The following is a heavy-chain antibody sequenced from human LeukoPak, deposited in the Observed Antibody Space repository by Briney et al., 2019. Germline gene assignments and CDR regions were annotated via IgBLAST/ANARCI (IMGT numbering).Heavy chain of an antibody. J-gene: IGHJ6*03. CDR3: ARRGGAMVRGVIDYYYYYMDV. D-gene: IGHD3-10*01. CDR2: IYYSGST. CDR1: GGSISSYY. Sequence: PSETLSLTCTVSGGSISSYYWSWIRQPPGKGLEWIGYIYYSGSTNYNPSLKSRVTISVDTSKNQFSLKLSSVTAADTAVYYCARRGGAMVRGVIDYYYYYMDVWAKGPRSPSP. V-gene: IGHV4-59*01.